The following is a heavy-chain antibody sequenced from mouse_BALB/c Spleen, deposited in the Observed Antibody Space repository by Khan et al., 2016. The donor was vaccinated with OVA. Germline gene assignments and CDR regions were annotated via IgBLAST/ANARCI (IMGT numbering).Heavy chain of an antibody. CDR2: ISSGGSYT. CDR3: TRQYSNSFFEY. CDR1: GFTFSSFG. V-gene: IGHV5-6*01. D-gene: IGHD2-5*01. Sequence: EVELVESGGDLVKPGGSLKLSCAASGFTFSSFGMSWIRQTPDKRLEWVATISSGGSYTYYPDSVKGRFTISRDNAKNTLYLQMSSLKSEDTAMYSCTRQYSNSFFEYWGQGTTLTVSS. J-gene: IGHJ2*01.